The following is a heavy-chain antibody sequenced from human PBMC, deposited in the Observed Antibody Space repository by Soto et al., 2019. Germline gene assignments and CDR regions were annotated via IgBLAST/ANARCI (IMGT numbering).Heavy chain of an antibody. CDR1: GGSISNYF. V-gene: IGHV4-59*01. CDR3: AGTPGAYGDYYFDY. J-gene: IGHJ4*02. D-gene: IGHD4-17*01. CDR2: IYDSGRT. Sequence: PSETLSLTCTASGGSISNYFWSWIRQPPGKGLEWIGYIYDSGRTTYNPSLKSRVTISVDTSKHQFSLNLSSVTAADTAVYYCAGTPGAYGDYYFDYWGQGTLVTVSS.